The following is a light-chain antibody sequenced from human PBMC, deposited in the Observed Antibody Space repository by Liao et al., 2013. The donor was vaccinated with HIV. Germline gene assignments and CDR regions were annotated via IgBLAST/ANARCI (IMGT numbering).Light chain of an antibody. CDR2: QDT. Sequence: SYVLTQPPSVSVAPGKTARITCGGNIGSQSVHWYQRRPGQSPVLIIYQDTKRPSGIPERFSGSNSGNTATLTISGTQAMDEADYYCQAWDSSTAWVFGGGTKLTVL. CDR1: IGSQS. V-gene: IGLV3-21*01. CDR3: QAWDSSTAWV. J-gene: IGLJ3*02.